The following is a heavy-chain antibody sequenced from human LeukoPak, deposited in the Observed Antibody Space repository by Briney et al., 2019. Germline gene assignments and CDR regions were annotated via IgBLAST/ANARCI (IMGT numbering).Heavy chain of an antibody. CDR2: IRNDGHIE. V-gene: IGHV3-30*02. CDR3: TAAGCCAFRMEVMGANDVFDI. Sequence: GGYLRLSCAGSGLTFKKYGLHWLPQAPGKGLEWLTIIRNDGHIEYSSDAVNGRFTITRDNSKTTLYLQMNTLRPEDTAVSDDTAAGCCAFRMEVMGANDVFDIWGQGTVATAS. J-gene: IGHJ3*02. D-gene: IGHD1-1*01. CDR1: GLTFKKYG.